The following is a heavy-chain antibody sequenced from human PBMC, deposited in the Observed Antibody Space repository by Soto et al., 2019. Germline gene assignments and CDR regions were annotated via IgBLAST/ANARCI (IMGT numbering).Heavy chain of an antibody. V-gene: IGHV3-15*01. CDR1: GFTFSNAW. D-gene: IGHD2-15*01. CDR3: TTEVYCSGGSCYSILFDY. Sequence: GGSLRLSCAASGFTFSNAWMSWVRQAPGKGLEWVGRIKSKTDGGTTDYAAPVKGRFTISRDDSKNTLYLQMNSLKTEDTAVYYCTTEVYCSGGSCYSILFDYWGQGTLVTVSS. J-gene: IGHJ4*02. CDR2: IKSKTDGGTT.